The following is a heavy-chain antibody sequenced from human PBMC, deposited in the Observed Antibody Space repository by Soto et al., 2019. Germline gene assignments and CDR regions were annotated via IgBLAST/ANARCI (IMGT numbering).Heavy chain of an antibody. V-gene: IGHV5-51*01. J-gene: IGHJ3*02. D-gene: IGHD1-1*01. Sequence: PGESLKISCKGSGFSFTNYWIGWVRQMPGKGLEWMGIIYPGDSDTRYSPSFQGQVTMSADKSISTAYLQWSSLKASDTAVYYCAKALYNWNDGPYDAFDIWGQGTMVTVSS. CDR2: IYPGDSDT. CDR1: GFSFTNYW. CDR3: AKALYNWNDGPYDAFDI.